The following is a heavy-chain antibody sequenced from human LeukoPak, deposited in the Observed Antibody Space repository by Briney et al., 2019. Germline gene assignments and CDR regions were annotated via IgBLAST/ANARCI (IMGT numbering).Heavy chain of an antibody. CDR3: ATSSRNDGFDI. Sequence: SETLSLTCTVSNYSISTDYNWGWIRQPPGKGLEWIGTMYHSGSTYYNPSLKSRVTISVDTSKNQFSLKLSSVTAADTAVYYCATSSRNDGFDIWGQGTMVTVSS. J-gene: IGHJ3*02. CDR2: MYHSGST. D-gene: IGHD2-2*01. V-gene: IGHV4-38-2*02. CDR1: NYSISTDYN.